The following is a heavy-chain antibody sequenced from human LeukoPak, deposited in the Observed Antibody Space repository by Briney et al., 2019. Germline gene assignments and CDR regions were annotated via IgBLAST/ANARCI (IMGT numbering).Heavy chain of an antibody. J-gene: IGHJ4*02. V-gene: IGHV1-69*01. D-gene: IGHD3-3*01. CDR2: IIPTFGTA. Sequence: GASVKVSCKASGGTFSSYAISWVRQAPGQGLEWMGGIIPTFGTANYAQKFQGRVTITADESTSTAYMELSSLRSEDTAVYYCARDPTYYDFWSGYPYFDYWGQGTLVTVSS. CDR1: GGTFSSYA. CDR3: ARDPTYYDFWSGYPYFDY.